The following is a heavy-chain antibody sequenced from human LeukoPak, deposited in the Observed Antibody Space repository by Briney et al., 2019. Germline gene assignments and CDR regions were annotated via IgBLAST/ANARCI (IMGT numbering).Heavy chain of an antibody. J-gene: IGHJ6*02. D-gene: IGHD3-22*01. CDR3: AKDLAYDSSGYLFYYYYSMDV. Sequence: GGSLRLSCAASGFTFSSYAMHWVRQAPGKGLEWVAVISYDGSNKYYADSVKGRFTISRDNSKNTLYLQMNSLRAEDTAVYYCAKDLAYDSSGYLFYYYYSMDVWGQGTTVTVSS. CDR2: ISYDGSNK. V-gene: IGHV3-30*04. CDR1: GFTFSSYA.